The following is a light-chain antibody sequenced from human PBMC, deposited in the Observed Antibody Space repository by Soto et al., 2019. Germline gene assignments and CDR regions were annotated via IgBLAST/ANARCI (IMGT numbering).Light chain of an antibody. J-gene: IGKJ3*01. Sequence: DIVMTQSPDSLAVYLGERATINCKSSQSLLYSSNNKNYLAWYQQKPGQPPKLLIYWASTRESGVPDRFSGSGSGTDFTLTISSLQAEDVAVYYCQEYYDTPYTFGPGTKVDIQ. CDR3: QEYYDTPYT. V-gene: IGKV4-1*01. CDR1: QSLLYSSNNKNY. CDR2: WAS.